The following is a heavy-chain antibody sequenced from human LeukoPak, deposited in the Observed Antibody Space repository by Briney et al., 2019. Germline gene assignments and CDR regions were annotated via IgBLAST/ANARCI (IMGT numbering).Heavy chain of an antibody. CDR3: AKDMKAYDNGAFDI. CDR1: GFTFDDYA. V-gene: IGHV3-9*03. J-gene: IGHJ3*02. CDR2: ISWNSGSI. D-gene: IGHD3-22*01. Sequence: PGGSLRLSCAASGFTFDDYAMHWVRQAPGKGLEWFSGISWNSGSIGYADSVKGRFTISRDNAKNSLYLQMNSLRAEDMALYYCAKDMKAYDNGAFDIWGQGTMVTVSS.